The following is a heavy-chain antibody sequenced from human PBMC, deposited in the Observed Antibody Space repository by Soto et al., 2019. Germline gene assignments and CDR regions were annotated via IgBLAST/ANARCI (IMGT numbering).Heavy chain of an antibody. J-gene: IGHJ4*02. CDR2: IIPIFGTA. D-gene: IGHD3-9*01. CDR1: GGTFTSYA. CDR3: ARVEVYDILTGYHYYFDY. V-gene: IGHV1-69*06. Sequence: SVKVSCKASGGTFTSYAISWVRQAPGQGLEWMGGIIPIFGTANYAQKFHGRVTITADKSTSRAYMELSSLRSEDTAVYYCARVEVYDILTGYHYYFDYWGQGTLVTVSS.